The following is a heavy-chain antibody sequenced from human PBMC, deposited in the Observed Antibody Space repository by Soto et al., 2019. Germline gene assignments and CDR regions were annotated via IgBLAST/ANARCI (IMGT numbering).Heavy chain of an antibody. J-gene: IGHJ6*02. CDR2: MYNTGST. CDR1: GGSISGYY. Sequence: ASETLPLTCTVSGGSISGYYWSWIRQPPGKGLEWIGYMYNTGSTVYNPSFKSRVTISVDTSKNQFSLKLNSVTAADTAVYYCARDLWGYCGTACYPLDVWGQGTTVTVSS. V-gene: IGHV4-59*01. D-gene: IGHD2-21*02. CDR3: ARDLWGYCGTACYPLDV.